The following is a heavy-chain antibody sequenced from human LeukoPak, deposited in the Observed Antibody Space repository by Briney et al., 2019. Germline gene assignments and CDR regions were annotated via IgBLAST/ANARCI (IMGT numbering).Heavy chain of an antibody. CDR2: MTPNSGYT. Sequence: GASVKVSCKASGYTFTSYDINWVRQATGQGLEWMGWMTPNSGYTGYAQKFQGRVTITRNTSITTAYMELSSLRSDDTAVYYCARVGTRGFSDGPNWYFDLWGRGTLVTVSS. CDR1: GYTFTSYD. J-gene: IGHJ2*01. V-gene: IGHV1-8*03. CDR3: ARVGTRGFSDGPNWYFDL. D-gene: IGHD5-18*01.